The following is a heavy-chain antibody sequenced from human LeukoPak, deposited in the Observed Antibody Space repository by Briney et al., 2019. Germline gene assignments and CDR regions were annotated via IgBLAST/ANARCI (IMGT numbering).Heavy chain of an antibody. V-gene: IGHV4-61*01. Sequence: SETLSLTCTVSGGSVSSGNNYWSWIRQPPGKGLEWIGYIYYSGSTNCNPSLKSRVTMSVNTSKNQFSLNLSSVTAADTAVYYCARVKAAGDAFDIWGQGTMVTVSS. CDR1: GGSVSSGNNY. CDR2: IYYSGST. CDR3: ARVKAAGDAFDI. D-gene: IGHD6-25*01. J-gene: IGHJ3*02.